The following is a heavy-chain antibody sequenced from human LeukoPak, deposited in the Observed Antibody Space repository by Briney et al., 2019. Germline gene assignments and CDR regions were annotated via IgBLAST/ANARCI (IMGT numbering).Heavy chain of an antibody. CDR1: GFTFSSYG. CDR3: ARDSSGYYYYYYGMDV. Sequence: PGGSLRLSCAASGFTFSSYGMHWVRQAPGKGLVWVSRINSDGSSTSYADSVKGRFTISRDNAKNTLYLQMNSLRAEDTAVYYCARDSSGYYYYYYGMDVWGQGTTVTVSS. V-gene: IGHV3-74*01. CDR2: INSDGSST. D-gene: IGHD3-22*01. J-gene: IGHJ6*02.